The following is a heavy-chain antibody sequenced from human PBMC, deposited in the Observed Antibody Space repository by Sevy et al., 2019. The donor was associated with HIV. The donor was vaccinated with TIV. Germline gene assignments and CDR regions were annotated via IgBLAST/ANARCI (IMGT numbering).Heavy chain of an antibody. D-gene: IGHD2-15*01. Sequence: GGSLRLSCAASGFIFNTYAMLWVRQAPGKGLEWVAVISYDGINKYYADSVKGRFTISRDNSRNTLDLQMNSLRSEDMALYYCASTGYCTGGSCYSPFGYWGQGTLVTVSS. CDR3: ASTGYCTGGSCYSPFGY. CDR2: ISYDGINK. J-gene: IGHJ4*02. V-gene: IGHV3-30-3*01. CDR1: GFIFNTYA.